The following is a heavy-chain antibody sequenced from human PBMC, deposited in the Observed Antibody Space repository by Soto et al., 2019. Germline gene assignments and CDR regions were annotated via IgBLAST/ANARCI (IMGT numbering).Heavy chain of an antibody. CDR2: ISGSGGSA. J-gene: IGHJ4*02. D-gene: IGHD2-8*01. V-gene: IGHV3-23*01. CDR1: GFTFGASA. CDR3: ARDDGVSWPWYYDS. Sequence: EVQLLESGGGLVQPGGSLRLSCAASGFTFGASAMAWVRQAPGKGLEWVSGISGSGGSAFYADSVRGRFTISRDNSRNTLYLQLYGLRADDKAVYFCARDDGVSWPWYYDSWGQGTLVTVSS.